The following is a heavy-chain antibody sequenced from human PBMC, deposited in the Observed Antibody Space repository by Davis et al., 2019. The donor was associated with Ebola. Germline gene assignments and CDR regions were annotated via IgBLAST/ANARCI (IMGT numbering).Heavy chain of an antibody. CDR3: ARDVAGRAGY. V-gene: IGHV3-21*01. CDR2: ISSSSSYI. Sequence: GESLKISCAASGFTFSSYSMNWVRQAPGKGLEWVSSISSSSSYIYYADSVKGRFTISRDNAKNSLYLQLNSLRAEDTAVYYCARDVAGRAGYWGQGTLVTVSS. J-gene: IGHJ4*02. CDR1: GFTFSSYS. D-gene: IGHD1-14*01.